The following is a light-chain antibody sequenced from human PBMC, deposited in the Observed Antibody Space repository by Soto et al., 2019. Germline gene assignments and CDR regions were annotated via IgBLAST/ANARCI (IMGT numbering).Light chain of an antibody. V-gene: IGKV1-5*01. CDR3: QHYNSYSEA. J-gene: IGKJ1*01. CDR1: QSISSW. Sequence: DIQMTHSPSTLSASVVERVTITFRASQSISSWLAWYQQKPGKAPKLLIYDASSLESGVPSRFSGSGSGTAFTLTISSLQPDDFATYYCQHYNSYSEAFGQGTKVDIK. CDR2: DAS.